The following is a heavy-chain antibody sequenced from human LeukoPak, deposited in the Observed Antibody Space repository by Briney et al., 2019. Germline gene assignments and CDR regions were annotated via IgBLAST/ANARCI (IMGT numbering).Heavy chain of an antibody. Sequence: QPGGSLRLSCAASGFTFSSYELNWVRQAPGKGLEWVSSIGPTGTDRYYADSVRGRFTISRDNAKNSMYLQMDSLRDEDTAVYYCATETIGRHYDYWGQGTLLTVSS. CDR2: IGPTGTDR. CDR1: GFTFSSYE. D-gene: IGHD1-14*01. V-gene: IGHV3-48*03. J-gene: IGHJ4*02. CDR3: ATETIGRHYDY.